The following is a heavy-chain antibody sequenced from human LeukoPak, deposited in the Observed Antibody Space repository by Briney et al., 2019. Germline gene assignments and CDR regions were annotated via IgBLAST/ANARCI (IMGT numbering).Heavy chain of an antibody. CDR3: AAKGNGYTGTYVFAH. V-gene: IGHV3-66*01. CDR2: LYSSGYS. Sequence: GGSLRLSCAASGFSVSSNYMSWVRQAPGKGLEWVSVLYSSGYSKYADSVKGRFSISRDTSENTLSLQMNNLRAEDSAVYYCAAKGNGYTGTYVFAHWGRGTLVTVSS. D-gene: IGHD5-12*01. J-gene: IGHJ4*02. CDR1: GFSVSSNY.